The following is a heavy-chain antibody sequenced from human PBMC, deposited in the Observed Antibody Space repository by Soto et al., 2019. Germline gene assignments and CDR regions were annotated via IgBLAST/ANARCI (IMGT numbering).Heavy chain of an antibody. J-gene: IGHJ6*02. Sequence: QIQLVQSGAEVKKPGASVKISCKASGYPFTSFYMHWVRQAPGQGLEWMGMINPSGGSTNSAQKFQGRVTMTRDTSTSTVYMALSSLRSEDTAVYYCARDPGPEDRIAADYFHYGMDVWGQGTTVAVSS. V-gene: IGHV1-46*01. CDR1: GYPFTSFY. D-gene: IGHD6-13*01. CDR2: INPSGGST. CDR3: ARDPGPEDRIAADYFHYGMDV.